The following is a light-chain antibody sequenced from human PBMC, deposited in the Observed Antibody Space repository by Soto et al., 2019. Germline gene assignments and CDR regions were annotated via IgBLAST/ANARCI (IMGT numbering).Light chain of an antibody. Sequence: QSALTQPASVSGSPGQSITISCTGTSSDVGAYNYVSWYQVHPGKAPTLIISEVSNRPSGVSSRFSGSKSTNTASLTISGLRPEDEAEYYCSSYTRSSTQVFGTGPKLTVL. V-gene: IGLV2-14*01. CDR2: EVS. J-gene: IGLJ1*01. CDR3: SSYTRSSTQV. CDR1: SSDVGAYNY.